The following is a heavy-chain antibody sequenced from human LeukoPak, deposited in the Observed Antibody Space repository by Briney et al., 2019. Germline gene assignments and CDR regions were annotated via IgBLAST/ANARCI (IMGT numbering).Heavy chain of an antibody. D-gene: IGHD4-17*01. V-gene: IGHV3-23*01. CDR3: AKGGSTSRVTTSRVVFGYYYYMDV. Sequence: GGSLRLSCAASGFTFSSHAMSWVRQAPGKGLEWVSRLCGSGGSTYHADSVKGCFSIYRENSKNTLYLHLNSLRAEDTAVYYCAKGGSTSRVTTSRVVFGYYYYMDVWGKGTPVTVSS. J-gene: IGHJ6*03. CDR2: LCGSGGST. CDR1: GFTFSSHA.